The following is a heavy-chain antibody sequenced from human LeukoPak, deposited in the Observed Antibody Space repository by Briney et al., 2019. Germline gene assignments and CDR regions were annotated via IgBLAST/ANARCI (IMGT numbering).Heavy chain of an antibody. J-gene: IGHJ4*02. CDR2: ISSSSIYI. Sequence: KSGGSLRLSCAASGFTFSSYSMNWVRQAPGKGLEWVSSISSSSIYIYYADSVKGRFTISRDNAKNSLYLQMNSLRAEDTAVYYCARAYREIPHFDYWGQGTLVTVSS. D-gene: IGHD1-14*01. CDR3: ARAYREIPHFDY. CDR1: GFTFSSYS. V-gene: IGHV3-21*01.